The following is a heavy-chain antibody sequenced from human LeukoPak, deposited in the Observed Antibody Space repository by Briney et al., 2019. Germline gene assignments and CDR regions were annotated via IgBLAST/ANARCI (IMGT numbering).Heavy chain of an antibody. Sequence: PSETLSLTCAVYGGSFSGYYWSWIRQPPGKGLEWIGEINHSGSTNYNPSLRSRVTISVDTSKNQFSLKLSSVTAADTAVYYCASSTEYSSSSWWFDPWGQGTLVTVSS. CDR3: ASSTEYSSSSWWFDP. V-gene: IGHV4-34*01. CDR2: INHSGST. CDR1: GGSFSGYY. D-gene: IGHD6-6*01. J-gene: IGHJ5*02.